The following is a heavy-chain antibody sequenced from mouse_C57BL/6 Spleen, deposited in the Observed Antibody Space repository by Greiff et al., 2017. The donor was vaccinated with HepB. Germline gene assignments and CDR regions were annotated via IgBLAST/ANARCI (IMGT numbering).Heavy chain of an antibody. Sequence: QVQLQQSGPGLVQPSQSLSITCTVSGFSLTSYGVHWVRQSPGKGLEWLGVIWSGGSTDYNAAFISRLSISKDNSKSQVFFKMNSLQADDTAIYYCARGMGYSYDYDGNYYAMDYWGQGTSVTVSS. CDR2: IWSGGST. V-gene: IGHV2-2*01. D-gene: IGHD2-4*01. J-gene: IGHJ4*01. CDR1: GFSLTSYG. CDR3: ARGMGYSYDYDGNYYAMDY.